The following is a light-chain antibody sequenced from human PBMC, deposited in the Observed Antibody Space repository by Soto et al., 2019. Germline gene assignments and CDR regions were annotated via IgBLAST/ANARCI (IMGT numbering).Light chain of an antibody. V-gene: IGLV2-14*03. CDR2: DVS. CDR1: SSDVGGYNY. CDR3: SSCTSSSTLV. J-gene: IGLJ2*01. Sequence: QSVLTQPASVSASPGQSITLSCTGTSSDVGGYNYVSWYQHHPGKAPKLMIYDVSNRPSGVSNRFSGSKSGTTASLTISGFQAEDEANYYCSSCTSSSTLVFGGGTNVTVL.